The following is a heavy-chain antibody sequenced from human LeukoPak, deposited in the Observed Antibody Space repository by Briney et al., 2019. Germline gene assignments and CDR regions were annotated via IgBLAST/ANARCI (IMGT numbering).Heavy chain of an antibody. J-gene: IGHJ4*02. CDR2: ISGSGGST. CDR1: GFTFSSYA. Sequence: GSLRLSCAASGFTFSSYAMSWVRQAPGKGLEWVSAISGSGGSTYYADSVKGRFTISRDNSKNTLYLQMNSLRAEDTAVYYCTKDSRICYGSGSQGEYWGQGTLVTVSS. CDR3: TKDSRICYGSGSQGEY. D-gene: IGHD3-10*01. V-gene: IGHV3-23*01.